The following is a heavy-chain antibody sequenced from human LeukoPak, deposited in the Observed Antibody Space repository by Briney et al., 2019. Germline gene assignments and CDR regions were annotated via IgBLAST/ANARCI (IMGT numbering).Heavy chain of an antibody. Sequence: PSETLSLTCSVSGVSMRHSYWTWIRQTPEKGLEWIGYVYDNGNSNSRSSHRSRVSMSVDTSKNEFSLKLSSVTAADTAVYFCARGSRYKPDFFDDWGLGTPVTVSS. D-gene: IGHD3-3*01. V-gene: IGHV4-59*01. CDR1: GVSMRHSY. J-gene: IGHJ4*02. CDR3: ARGSRYKPDFFDD. CDR2: VYDNGNS.